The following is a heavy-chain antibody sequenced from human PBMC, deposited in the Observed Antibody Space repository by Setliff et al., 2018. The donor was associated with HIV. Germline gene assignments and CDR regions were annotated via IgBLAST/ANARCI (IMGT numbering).Heavy chain of an antibody. Sequence: ASVKVSCKVSGFTLREVSMHWVRQAPGKGLGWMGYFDPEDGETVYAQKFQGRVTMTEDTSTNTAYMELSGLRSGDTAVYYCAIDMVGGWLRPMPDFWGQGALVTVSS. V-gene: IGHV1-24*01. D-gene: IGHD2-2*01. CDR1: GFTLREVS. CDR3: AIDMVGGWLRPMPDF. J-gene: IGHJ4*02. CDR2: FDPEDGET.